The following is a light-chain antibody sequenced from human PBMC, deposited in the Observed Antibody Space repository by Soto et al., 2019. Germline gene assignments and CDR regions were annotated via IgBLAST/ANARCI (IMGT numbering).Light chain of an antibody. CDR1: CSNIGSNT. Sequence: QSVLTQPPSASGTPGQRVTISFSGSCSNIGSNTVNWYQQLPGTSPKILIYSNNQRPSGVPGRFSGSKSGTSASLAISGLQYEDEADYYCAACDDSLNGWVFGGGPK. J-gene: IGLJ3*02. CDR2: SNN. CDR3: AACDDSLNGWV. V-gene: IGLV1-44*01.